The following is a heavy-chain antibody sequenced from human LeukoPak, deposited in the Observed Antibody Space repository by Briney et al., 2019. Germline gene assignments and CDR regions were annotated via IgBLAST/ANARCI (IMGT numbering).Heavy chain of an antibody. CDR1: GFTFSSYA. D-gene: IGHD3-3*01. CDR3: ARRAQVHYDFWSGYYTSQYYMDV. CDR2: ISGSGGST. J-gene: IGHJ6*03. V-gene: IGHV3-23*01. Sequence: GGSLRLSCAASGFTFSSYAMSWVRQAPGKGLEWVSAISGSGGSTYYADSVKGRFTISRDNSKNTLYLQMGSLRSDDTAVYYCARRAQVHYDFWSGYYTSQYYMDVWGKGTTVTVSS.